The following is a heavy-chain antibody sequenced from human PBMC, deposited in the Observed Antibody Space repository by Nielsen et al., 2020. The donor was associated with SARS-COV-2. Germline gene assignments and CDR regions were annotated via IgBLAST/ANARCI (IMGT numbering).Heavy chain of an antibody. D-gene: IGHD6-13*01. CDR1: GYTFTSYY. Sequence: VKVSCKASGYTFTSYYMHWVRQAPGQGLDWMGIINPSGGSTSYAQKFQGRVTMTRDTSTSTVYMELSSLRSEDTAVYYCARGKGIAAALAYYYYGMDVWGQGTTVTVSS. CDR3: ARGKGIAAALAYYYYGMDV. J-gene: IGHJ6*02. V-gene: IGHV1-46*01. CDR2: INPSGGST.